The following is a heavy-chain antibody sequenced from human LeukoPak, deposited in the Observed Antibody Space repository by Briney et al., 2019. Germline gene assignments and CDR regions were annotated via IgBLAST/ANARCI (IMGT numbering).Heavy chain of an antibody. D-gene: IGHD3-3*01. J-gene: IGHJ5*02. V-gene: IGHV3-23*01. CDR1: GFTFSSYA. CDR2: ISGSGGST. CDR3: AKDFWSGYRPYNWFDP. Sequence: GGSLRLSCAASGFTFSSYAMSWVRQAPGKGLEWVSAISGSGGSTYYADSVKGRFTISRDNSKNTLYLQMNSLRAEDTAVYYCAKDFWSGYRPYNWFDPRGQGTLVTVSS.